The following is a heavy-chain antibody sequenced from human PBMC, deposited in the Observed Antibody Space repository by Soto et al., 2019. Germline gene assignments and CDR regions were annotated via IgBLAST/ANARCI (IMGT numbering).Heavy chain of an antibody. J-gene: IGHJ6*03. V-gene: IGHV4-59*08. CDR1: DDPNCNLY. Sequence: AETLSLTCSVPDDPNCNLYWRWIRQPPREPLECFGYVYYTGSTSHTPSLKRRVTFSADSSRGQFSLRLNSVTAADTAVYYCARTVLGPDLLADSFVDYYYYMDVWGQGTTVTVS. CDR2: VYYTGST. D-gene: IGHD3-9*01. CDR3: ARTVLGPDLLADSFVDYYYYMDV.